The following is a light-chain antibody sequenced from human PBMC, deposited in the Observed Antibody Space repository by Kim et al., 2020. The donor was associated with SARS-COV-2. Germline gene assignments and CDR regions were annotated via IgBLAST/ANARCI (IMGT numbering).Light chain of an antibody. CDR3: QHRRTWPLT. Sequence: SSPGQRATLSCRASQYIDNWLAWYQQKHGQVHRLLIYDASNRATGIPARFSGSGSGTDFTLTISSLEPEDFAVYYCQHRRTWPLTFGQGTKVDIK. J-gene: IGKJ2*01. CDR2: DAS. V-gene: IGKV3-11*01. CDR1: QYIDNW.